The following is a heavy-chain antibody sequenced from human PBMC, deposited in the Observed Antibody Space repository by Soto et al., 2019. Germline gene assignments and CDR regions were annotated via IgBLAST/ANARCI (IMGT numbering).Heavy chain of an antibody. J-gene: IGHJ4*02. D-gene: IGHD2-8*01. CDR1: GDSVSSNSAA. CDR2: TYYRSKWYN. CDR3: ASSCGDDEWCYFDY. Sequence: SQTLSLTCAISGDSVSSNSAAWNLIRQSPSRGLEWLGRTYYRSKWYNDYAVSVKSRITINPDTSKNQFSLQLNSVTPEDTAIYYCASSCGDDEWCYFDYRGQGAQVTVSS. V-gene: IGHV6-1*01.